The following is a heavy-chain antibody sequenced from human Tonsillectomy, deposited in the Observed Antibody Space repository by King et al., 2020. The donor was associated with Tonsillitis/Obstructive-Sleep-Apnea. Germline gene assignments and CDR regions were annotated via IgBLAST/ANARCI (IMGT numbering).Heavy chain of an antibody. CDR3: AREARHDFWSGYSAFNWFDP. CDR1: GGSISSNVYY. V-gene: IGHV4-31*03. D-gene: IGHD3-3*01. Sequence: VQLQESGPGLVKPSQTLSLTCSVSGGSISSNVYYWSWIRQHPVKGLEWIGYIYNSGSTYYNPSLKSRVIISVDTSKNQFSLKLTSVTAADTAVYYCAREARHDFWSGYSAFNWFDPWGQGTLVTVSS. CDR2: IYNSGST. J-gene: IGHJ5*02.